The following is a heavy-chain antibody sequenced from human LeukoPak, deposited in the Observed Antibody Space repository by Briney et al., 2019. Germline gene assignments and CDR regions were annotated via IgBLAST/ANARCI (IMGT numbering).Heavy chain of an antibody. D-gene: IGHD2/OR15-2a*01. CDR1: GFTFSSYA. V-gene: IGHV3-23*01. Sequence: GGSLRLSCAASGFTFSSYAMSWVRQAPGKGLEWVSAITGSRGPTYYADSVKGRFTISRDNSENTLYLQMNRLRAEDTAVYYCTKDAYLGSNWLDPWGQGTLVTVSS. CDR2: ITGSRGPT. J-gene: IGHJ5*02. CDR3: TKDAYLGSNWLDP.